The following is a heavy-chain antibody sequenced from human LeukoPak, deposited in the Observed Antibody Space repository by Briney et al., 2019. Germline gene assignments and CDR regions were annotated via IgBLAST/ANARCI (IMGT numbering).Heavy chain of an antibody. CDR1: GFTFSSYS. Sequence: GGSLRLSCAASGFTFSSYSMNWVRQAPGKGLEWVSYISSSSSTIYCADSVKGRFTISRDNAKNSLYLQMNSLRAEDTAVYYCARGVDDYYGMDVWGQGTTVTVSS. D-gene: IGHD3-3*01. CDR2: ISSSSSTI. CDR3: ARGVDDYYGMDV. V-gene: IGHV3-48*01. J-gene: IGHJ6*02.